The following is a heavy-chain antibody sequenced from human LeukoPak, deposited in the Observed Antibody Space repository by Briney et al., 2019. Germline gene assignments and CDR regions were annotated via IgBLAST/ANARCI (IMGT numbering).Heavy chain of an antibody. CDR2: IIPIFGTA. CDR1: GGTFSSYA. Sequence: ASVKVSCKASGGTFSSYAISWVRQAPGQGLEWMGGIIPIFGTANYAQKFQGRVTITADESTSTAYMELSSLRSEDTAVYYCARAIEYCSSTSCYLEGYYYYGMDVWGQGTTVTVSS. D-gene: IGHD2-2*01. V-gene: IGHV1-69*13. CDR3: ARAIEYCSSTSCYLEGYYYYGMDV. J-gene: IGHJ6*02.